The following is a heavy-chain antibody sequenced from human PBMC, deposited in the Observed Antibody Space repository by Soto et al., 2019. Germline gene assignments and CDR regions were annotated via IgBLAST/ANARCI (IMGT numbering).Heavy chain of an antibody. D-gene: IGHD3-22*01. J-gene: IGHJ1*01. CDR1: GFTDSSNY. CDR3: ARDRVESGYPEYFQH. Sequence: EVPLVESGGGLIQPGGSLRLSCAASGFTDSSNYMSWVHLAAGKGLEWVSVIYSGGSTYYADSVKGRFTISRDNSKNTLYLQLNSLRAEDTAVYYCARDRVESGYPEYFQHWGQGTLVTVPS. CDR2: IYSGGST. V-gene: IGHV3-53*01.